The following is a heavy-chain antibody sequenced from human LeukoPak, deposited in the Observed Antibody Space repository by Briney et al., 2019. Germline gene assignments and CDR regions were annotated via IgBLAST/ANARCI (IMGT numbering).Heavy chain of an antibody. CDR3: VRDRGTYRPIDY. V-gene: IGHV3-21*04. CDR2: ISSSSSYI. Sequence: GGSPRLSCAASGFTFSNAWMSWVRQAPGKGLEWVSSISSSSSYIYYADSVKGRFTISRDNAQNSLYLQMNSLRAEDTAIYYCVRDRGTYRPIDYWGQGTLVTVSS. CDR1: GFTFSNAW. J-gene: IGHJ4*02. D-gene: IGHD1-26*01.